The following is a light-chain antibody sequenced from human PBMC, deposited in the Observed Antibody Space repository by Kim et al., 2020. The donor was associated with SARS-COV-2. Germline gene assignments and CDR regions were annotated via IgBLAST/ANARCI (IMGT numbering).Light chain of an antibody. CDR3: GADHGSGSNWV. Sequence: TLTCNLSSGYSNYKVDWYQQRPGKGPRFVMRVGTGGIVGSKGDGIPDRFSVLGSGLNRYLTIKNIQEEDESDYHCGADHGSGSNWVFGGGTKLTVL. CDR1: SGYSNYK. CDR2: VGTGGIVG. V-gene: IGLV9-49*01. J-gene: IGLJ2*01.